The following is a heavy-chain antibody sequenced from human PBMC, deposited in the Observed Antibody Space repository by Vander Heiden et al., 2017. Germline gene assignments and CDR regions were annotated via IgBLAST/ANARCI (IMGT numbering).Heavy chain of an antibody. V-gene: IGHV1-46*01. CDR1: GYIFTVYF. CDR3: ARDRTQFVPLDY. D-gene: IGHD6-6*01. CDR2: INPSGGST. J-gene: IGHJ4*02. Sequence: QVQLVQSGAEVKKPGASVKVSCKASGYIFTVYFLHWVRQAPGQGLEWMGIINPSGGSTTYAQKFKGRVTMTRDTSTSTVYMELSSLRSEDTAMYYCARDRTQFVPLDYWGQGTLVTVSS.